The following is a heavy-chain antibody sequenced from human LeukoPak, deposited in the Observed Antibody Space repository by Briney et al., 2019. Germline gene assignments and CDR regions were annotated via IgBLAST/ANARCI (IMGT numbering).Heavy chain of an antibody. V-gene: IGHV4-61*02. J-gene: IGHJ4*02. D-gene: IGHD2-15*01. CDR2: IYTSGST. CDR3: ARAKPLGYCSGGSCYRTHYFDY. Sequence: PSQTLSLTCTVSGGSISSGSYYWSWIRQPAGKGLEWIGRIYTSGSTNYNPSLKSRVTISVDTSKNQLSLKLSSVTAADRAVYYCARAKPLGYCSGGSCYRTHYFDYWGQGTLVTVSS. CDR1: GGSISSGSYY.